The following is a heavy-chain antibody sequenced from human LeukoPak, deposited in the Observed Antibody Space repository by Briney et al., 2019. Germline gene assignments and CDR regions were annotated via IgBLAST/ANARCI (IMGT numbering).Heavy chain of an antibody. Sequence: ASVKVSCKASGYTFTSYYMHWVRQAPGQGLEWMGIINPSGGSTSYAQKFQGRVTMARDTSTSTVYMELSSLRSEDTAVYYCARAVPSYDSSGYYDLPDYRGQGTLVTVSS. J-gene: IGHJ4*02. CDR1: GYTFTSYY. CDR3: ARAVPSYDSSGYYDLPDY. V-gene: IGHV1-46*01. CDR2: INPSGGST. D-gene: IGHD3-22*01.